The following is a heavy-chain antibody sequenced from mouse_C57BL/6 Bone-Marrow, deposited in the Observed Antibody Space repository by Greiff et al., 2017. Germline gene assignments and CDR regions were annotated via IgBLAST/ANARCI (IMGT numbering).Heavy chain of an antibody. CDR1: GFTFSDYY. Sequence: EVKLVESGGGLVQPGGSLKLSCAASGFTFSDYYMYWVRQTPEKRLEWVAYISNGGGSTYYPDTVKGRFTISRDNAKNTLYLQMSRLKSEDTAMXYCARIYYGTPMDYWGQGTSVTVSS. D-gene: IGHD2-1*01. J-gene: IGHJ4*01. V-gene: IGHV5-12*01. CDR3: ARIYYGTPMDY. CDR2: ISNGGGST.